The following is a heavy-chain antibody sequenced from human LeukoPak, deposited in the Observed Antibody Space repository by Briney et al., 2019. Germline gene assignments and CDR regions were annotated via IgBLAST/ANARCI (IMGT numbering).Heavy chain of an antibody. Sequence: ASVKVSCKASGYTFTSYGINWVRQATGQGLEWMGWMNPNSGNTGYAQKFQGRVTMTRNTSISTAYMELSSLRSEDTAVYYCARGGYDFWSGYSWFDPWGQGTLVTVSS. J-gene: IGHJ5*02. V-gene: IGHV1-8*01. CDR3: ARGGYDFWSGYSWFDP. CDR2: MNPNSGNT. CDR1: GYTFTSYG. D-gene: IGHD3-3*01.